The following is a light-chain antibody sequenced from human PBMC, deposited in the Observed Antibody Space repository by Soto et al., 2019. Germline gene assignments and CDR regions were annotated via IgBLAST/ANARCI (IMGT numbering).Light chain of an antibody. CDR2: GAS. V-gene: IGKV3-15*01. Sequence: EIVLTHSPATLSLSPGERATLSFSASQSVSSNLAWYQQKPGQAPRLLIYGASTRATGIPARFSGSGSGTEFTLTISSLQSEDFAVYYCQQYNNWPPITFGQGTRLEIK. CDR1: QSVSSN. CDR3: QQYNNWPPIT. J-gene: IGKJ5*01.